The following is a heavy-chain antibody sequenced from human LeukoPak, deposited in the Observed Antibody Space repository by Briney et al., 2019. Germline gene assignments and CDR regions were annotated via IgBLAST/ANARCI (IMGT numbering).Heavy chain of an antibody. CDR1: GFTFSSYS. CDR2: ISSSGSTI. V-gene: IGHV3-48*04. D-gene: IGHD6-19*01. J-gene: IGHJ2*01. Sequence: PGGSLSLSSVASGFTFSSYSMKWVRQAPGKGLEWVSYISSSGSTIYYADSVKGRFTISRDNAKNSLYLQMNSLRAEDTAVYYCARARYSSGWYNWYFDLWGRGTLVTVSS. CDR3: ARARYSSGWYNWYFDL.